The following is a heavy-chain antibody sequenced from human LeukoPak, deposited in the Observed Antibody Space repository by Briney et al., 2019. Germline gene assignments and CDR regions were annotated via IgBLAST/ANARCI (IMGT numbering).Heavy chain of an antibody. V-gene: IGHV3-7*01. CDR3: ARFGYVAAVDV. CDR1: GFSFSAYW. J-gene: IGHJ4*02. CDR2: INPAGSET. Sequence: GGSLRLSCAASGFSFSAYWMTWVRQAPGTGLEWVANINPAGSETYYVDPVKGRFSISRDNAKNLVYLQMNSLRAEDSAVYHCARFGYVAAVDVWGQGTPVTVSS. D-gene: IGHD2-15*01.